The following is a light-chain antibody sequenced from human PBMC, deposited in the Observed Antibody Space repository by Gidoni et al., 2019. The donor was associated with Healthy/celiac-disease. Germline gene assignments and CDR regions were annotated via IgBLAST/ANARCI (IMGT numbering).Light chain of an antibody. CDR2: EAS. V-gene: IGKV3-11*01. CDR3: QQRSNWPLIT. CDR1: QSVSSY. J-gene: IGKJ5*01. Sequence: EIVLTQSPATLSLSPGERATLSCRASQSVSSYLAWYQQKPGQAPRLLIYEASNRATGIPARFSGSGSGTDFTLTISSLDPEDFAVYYCQQRSNWPLITFGQGTRLEIK.